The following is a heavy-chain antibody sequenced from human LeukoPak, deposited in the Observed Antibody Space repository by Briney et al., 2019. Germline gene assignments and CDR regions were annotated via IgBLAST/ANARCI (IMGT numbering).Heavy chain of an antibody. J-gene: IGHJ4*02. V-gene: IGHV1-2*02. CDR2: INPKSGGT. CDR1: GYSFTGYY. CDR3: ARDMIQGVMGY. D-gene: IGHD3-10*01. Sequence: ASVKVSCKSSGYSFTGYYIQWVRQAPGQGLGWVGWINPKSGGTNYAQKFQGRVTMTSDTSISTVYMELTTLTSDDTAVFYCARDMIQGVMGYWGQGTLVTVSS.